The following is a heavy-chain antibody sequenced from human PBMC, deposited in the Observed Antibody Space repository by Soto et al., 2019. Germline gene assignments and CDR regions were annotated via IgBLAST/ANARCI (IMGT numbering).Heavy chain of an antibody. CDR3: ASAAVTGTAGLDF. CDR2: INPTGDTA. CDR1: GYTFSGYY. Sequence: ASVKVSCKASGYTFSGYYIHWVRQAPGQGLEWMGWINPTGDTASYAQKLQGRVTMTRDTSTGTAYMELGSLRSDDTAVYYCASAAVTGTAGLDFWGQGTQVTVSS. D-gene: IGHD6-19*01. V-gene: IGHV1-46*01. J-gene: IGHJ4*02.